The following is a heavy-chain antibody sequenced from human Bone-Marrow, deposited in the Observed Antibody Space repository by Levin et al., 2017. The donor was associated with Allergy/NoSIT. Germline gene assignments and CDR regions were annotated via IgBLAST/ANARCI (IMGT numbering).Heavy chain of an antibody. V-gene: IGHV3-48*02. D-gene: IGHD3-22*01. CDR3: ARDPARGYYDSSGYSGDH. Sequence: AGGSLRLSCAASGFTFRHYTMNWVLQAPGKGLEWVSCITSSGDSTYYADSVKGRFTISRDNAKNSLYLQLNRLRDEDTAMYYCARDPARGYYDSSGYSGDHWGQGTLVTVSS. CDR1: GFTFRHYT. J-gene: IGHJ4*02. CDR2: ITSSGDST.